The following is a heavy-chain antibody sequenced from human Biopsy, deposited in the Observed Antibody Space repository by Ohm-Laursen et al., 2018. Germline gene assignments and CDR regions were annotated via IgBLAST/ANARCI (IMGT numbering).Heavy chain of an antibody. CDR1: GFSFSDYG. Sequence: SPRLSCAASGFSFSDYGMHWVRQAPGRGLEWVAVIWYDGTNKYYAESVEGRFTISRDNSKNMVYLQMGSLTVEDTAVYYCAKVHDSGYYYYSMDVWGQGTTVTVSS. CDR3: AKVHDSGYYYYSMDV. V-gene: IGHV3-33*06. J-gene: IGHJ6*02. D-gene: IGHD3-16*01. CDR2: IWYDGTNK.